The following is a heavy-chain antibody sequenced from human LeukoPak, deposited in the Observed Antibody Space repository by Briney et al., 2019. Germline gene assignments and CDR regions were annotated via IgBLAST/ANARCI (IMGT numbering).Heavy chain of an antibody. J-gene: IGHJ4*02. CDR3: AKEGGYDSSHFDY. Sequence: GGSLRLSCAASGFTFSSYGMHWVRQAPGKGLEWVAVISYDGSNKYYADSVKGRFTISRDNSKNTLYLQMNSLRAEDTAVYYCAKEGGYDSSHFDYWGQGTLVTVSS. V-gene: IGHV3-30*18. D-gene: IGHD5-12*01. CDR1: GFTFSSYG. CDR2: ISYDGSNK.